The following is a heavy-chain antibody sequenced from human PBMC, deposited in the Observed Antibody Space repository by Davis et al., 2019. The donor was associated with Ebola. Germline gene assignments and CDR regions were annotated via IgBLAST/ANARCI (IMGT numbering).Heavy chain of an antibody. CDR1: GGTFSSYA. J-gene: IGHJ5*02. D-gene: IGHD4-11*01. Sequence: SVKVSCKASGGTFSSYAISWVRQAPGQGLEWMGGIIPIFGTANYAQKFQGRVTITADESTSTAYMELSSLRSEDTAVYYCARDFLSNHDYSNYRGIHLDPWGQGTLVTVSS. CDR2: IIPIFGTA. V-gene: IGHV1-69*13. CDR3: ARDFLSNHDYSNYRGIHLDP.